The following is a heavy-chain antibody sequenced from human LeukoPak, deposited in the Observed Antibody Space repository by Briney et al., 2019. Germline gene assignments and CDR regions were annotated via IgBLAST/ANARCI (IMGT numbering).Heavy chain of an antibody. D-gene: IGHD1-26*01. CDR2: IKQDGSEK. CDR1: GFTFSSYW. Sequence: GGSLRLSCAASGFTFSSYWMTWVRQAPGKGLEWVANIKQDGSEKYYVDSVKGRITISRDNAKNSLYLQMNSLRAEDAAVYYCARHSGTYFDYWGQGTLVTVSS. J-gene: IGHJ4*02. CDR3: ARHSGTYFDY. V-gene: IGHV3-7*01.